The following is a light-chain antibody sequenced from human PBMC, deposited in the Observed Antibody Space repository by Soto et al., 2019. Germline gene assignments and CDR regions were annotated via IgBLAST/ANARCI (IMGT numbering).Light chain of an antibody. V-gene: IGLV1-51*01. Sequence: SVLTQPPSVSAAPGQRVTISCSGSSSSIPNNYVSWYQQLPGTGPKLLIYDNDKRPSGIPDRFSGSKSGTAATLGVTGLQTGDEADYYCGTWDSSLSGVVFGGGTKLTVL. CDR1: SSSIPNNY. CDR3: GTWDSSLSGVV. CDR2: DND. J-gene: IGLJ2*01.